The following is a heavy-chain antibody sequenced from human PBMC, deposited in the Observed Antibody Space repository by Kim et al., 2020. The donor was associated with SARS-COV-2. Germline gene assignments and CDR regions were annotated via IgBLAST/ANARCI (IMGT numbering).Heavy chain of an antibody. D-gene: IGHD3-3*01. CDR3: ARDFGDGYISH. V-gene: IGHV4-61*02. Sequence: SETLSLTCSVSGASISSGNFYWSWIRQPAGKGLEWIGRIYTSGSTNYNPSLKSRVTISVDTSKNQFSLKVLSVTAADTAVHYCARDFGDGYISHWGHGTLVTVSS. CDR2: IYTSGST. J-gene: IGHJ4*01. CDR1: GASISSGNFY.